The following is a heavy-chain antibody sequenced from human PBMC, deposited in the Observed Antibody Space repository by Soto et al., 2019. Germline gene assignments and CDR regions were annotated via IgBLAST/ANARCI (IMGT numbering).Heavy chain of an antibody. Sequence: SETLSLTCAVSGGSISSGGYSWSWIRQPPGKGLEWIGYIYHSGSTYYNPSLKSRVTISVDRSKNQFSLKLSSVTAADTAVYYCARREAGPRRGGFDPWGQGTLVTVSS. CDR3: ARREAGPRRGGFDP. J-gene: IGHJ5*02. V-gene: IGHV4-30-2*01. CDR2: IYHSGST. D-gene: IGHD3-10*01. CDR1: GGSISSGGYS.